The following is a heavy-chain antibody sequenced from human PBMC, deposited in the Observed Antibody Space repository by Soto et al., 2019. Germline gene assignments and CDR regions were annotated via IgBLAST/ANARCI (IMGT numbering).Heavy chain of an antibody. V-gene: IGHV3-48*02. D-gene: IGHD3-3*01. CDR2: ISSDSDTI. CDR3: ARLYYDYV. J-gene: IGHJ6*02. Sequence: QLVESGGGLVQPGGSLRLSCAASGYTFSTYSMNWVRQAPGKGLEWGSYISSDSDTISYADSVRGRFTISRDDATNSLYLQMNSLRDEDTAIYYCARLYYDYVWGQGTTVTVSS. CDR1: GYTFSTYS.